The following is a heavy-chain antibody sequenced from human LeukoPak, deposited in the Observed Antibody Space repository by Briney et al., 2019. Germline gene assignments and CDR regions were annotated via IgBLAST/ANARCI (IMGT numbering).Heavy chain of an antibody. V-gene: IGHV3-21*01. CDR1: GFTFSSYS. D-gene: IGHD6-19*01. Sequence: GGSLRLSCAASGFTFSSYSMNWVRQAPGKGLEWVSSISSSSSYIYYADSVKGRFTISRDNAKNSLYVQMNSLRAEDTAVYYCARICLSSTGYSSGWYFYFDYWGQGTLVTVSS. J-gene: IGHJ4*02. CDR3: ARICLSSTGYSSGWYFYFDY. CDR2: ISSSSSYI.